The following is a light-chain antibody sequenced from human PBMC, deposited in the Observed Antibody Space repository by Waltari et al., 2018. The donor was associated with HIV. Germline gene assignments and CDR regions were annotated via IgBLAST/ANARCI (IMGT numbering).Light chain of an antibody. CDR1: ALPTKY. Sequence: ELTQPPSVSVSPGQTARITCSGDALPTKYAYWYQQKSGQAPMLVIYEDSKRPSEIPERFSGSSSGTMATLTISGAQVEDEADYYCYSTDSSGNPLFGGGTKLTVL. V-gene: IGLV3-10*01. J-gene: IGLJ2*01. CDR3: YSTDSSGNPL. CDR2: EDS.